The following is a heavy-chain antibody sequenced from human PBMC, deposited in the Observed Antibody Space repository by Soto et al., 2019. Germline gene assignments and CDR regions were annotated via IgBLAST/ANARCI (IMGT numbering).Heavy chain of an antibody. V-gene: IGHV1-3*01. Sequence: ASVKVSCKASGYKFSSYAIQWVRQAPGQRLEWMGWINVGNGNTNYAQKFQDRVTMTGDTSTDTAYMELSSLRSEDTAVYYCATDRVKWLRLHYFDYWGQGTLVTVSS. D-gene: IGHD5-12*01. CDR1: GYKFSSYA. J-gene: IGHJ4*02. CDR3: ATDRVKWLRLHYFDY. CDR2: INVGNGNT.